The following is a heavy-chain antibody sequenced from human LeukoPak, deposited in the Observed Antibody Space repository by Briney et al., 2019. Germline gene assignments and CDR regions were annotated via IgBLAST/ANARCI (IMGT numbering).Heavy chain of an antibody. J-gene: IGHJ4*02. CDR2: INHSGST. V-gene: IGHV4-34*01. D-gene: IGHD3-9*01. CDR1: GGSFSGYY. Sequence: SETLSLTCAVYGGSFSGYYWSWIRQPPGKGLEWIGEINHSGSTNYNPSLKSRVTISVDTSKNQFSLKLSSVTAADTAVYYCARQYYDILTGYLAYYFDYWGQGTLVTVSS. CDR3: ARQYYDILTGYLAYYFDY.